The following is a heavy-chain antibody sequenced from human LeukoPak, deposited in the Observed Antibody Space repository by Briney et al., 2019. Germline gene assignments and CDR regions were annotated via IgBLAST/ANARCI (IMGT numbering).Heavy chain of an antibody. CDR2: VSTYNGNT. CDR1: GYTFTSYG. J-gene: IGHJ4*02. V-gene: IGHV1-18*01. D-gene: IGHD6-19*01. Sequence: ASVKVSCKASGYTFTSYGISWVRQAPGQGLEWMGWVSTYNGNTNYAHNLQGRVTMTADTSTSTAYMELRSLRSDDTAVYYCARDYSSGWPNFDYWGQGTLVTVSS. CDR3: ARDYSSGWPNFDY.